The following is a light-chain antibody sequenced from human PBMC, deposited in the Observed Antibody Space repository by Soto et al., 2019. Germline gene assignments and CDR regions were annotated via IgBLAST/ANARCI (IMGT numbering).Light chain of an antibody. Sequence: QSALTQPASVSGSPGQSITISCTGTSSDVGDRNYISRYQQHPGKAPKLMIYEVNNRPSGVSNRFSGSKSGNTASLTISGLQAEDEADYYCSSYTTIGTWVFGGGTKVTVL. CDR1: SSDVGDRNY. CDR3: SSYTTIGTWV. V-gene: IGLV2-14*01. J-gene: IGLJ3*02. CDR2: EVN.